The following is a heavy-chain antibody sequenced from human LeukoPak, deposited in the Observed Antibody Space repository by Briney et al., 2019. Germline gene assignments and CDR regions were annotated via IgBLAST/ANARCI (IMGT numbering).Heavy chain of an antibody. J-gene: IGHJ4*02. CDR2: LSPSGDRT. CDR1: GFTFNNYP. Sequence: GGSLRLSCSASGFTFNNYPMSWVRQAPGMGLEWVSALSPSGDRTYYGDSVKGRFTISRDNSKNTLYLQMNSLRAEDTAMYYCAKAGSAWSYFDYWGQGTLVTVSS. V-gene: IGHV3-23*01. CDR3: AKAGSAWSYFDY. D-gene: IGHD6-19*01.